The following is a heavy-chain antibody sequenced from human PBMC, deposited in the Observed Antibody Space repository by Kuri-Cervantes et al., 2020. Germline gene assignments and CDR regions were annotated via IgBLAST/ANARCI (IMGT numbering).Heavy chain of an antibody. CDR3: ARILYSSSWYIGY. CDR1: GFTFSSYA. Sequence: ETLSLTCAASGFTFSSYAMHWVRQAPGKGLEWVANIKEDGREKSYVDSVRGRFTISRDNAKNSLYLEMNSLRGEDTAVYYCARILYSSSWYIGYWGQGTLVTVSS. CDR2: IKEDGREK. V-gene: IGHV3-7*01. J-gene: IGHJ4*02. D-gene: IGHD6-13*01.